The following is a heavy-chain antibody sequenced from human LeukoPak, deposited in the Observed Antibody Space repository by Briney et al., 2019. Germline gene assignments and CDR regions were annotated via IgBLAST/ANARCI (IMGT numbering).Heavy chain of an antibody. CDR1: GFTFSNYG. J-gene: IGHJ3*02. CDR3: ARGRSITLLRGVAMSDGFDI. CDR2: TDTSGRYV. Sequence: GGSLRLSCAASGFTFSNYGMNWVRQAPGKGLEWVSFTDTSGRYVYYGDSVKGRFTISRDNAKNLLFLQMNGLRADDTALYYCARGRSITLLRGVAMSDGFDIWGQGAMVAVSS. D-gene: IGHD3-10*01. V-gene: IGHV3-21*06.